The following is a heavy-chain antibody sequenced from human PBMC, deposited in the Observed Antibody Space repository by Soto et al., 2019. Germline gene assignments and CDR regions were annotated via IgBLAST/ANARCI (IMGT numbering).Heavy chain of an antibody. CDR1: GFTFNSYW. Sequence: EVQLVESGGGLVQPGGSLRLSCAASGFTFNSYWMHWVRQAPGKGLVWVSRINGDGSSADYADSVKGRFTVSRDNAKNTQYLQMNSLRAEDTAVYFCTRDERWLQRHDPFAMWGQGTVVTVSS. J-gene: IGHJ3*02. CDR3: TRDERWLQRHDPFAM. D-gene: IGHD5-12*01. V-gene: IGHV3-74*01. CDR2: INGDGSSA.